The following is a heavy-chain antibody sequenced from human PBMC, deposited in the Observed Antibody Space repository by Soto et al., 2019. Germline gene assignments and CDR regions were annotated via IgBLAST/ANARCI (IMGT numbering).Heavy chain of an antibody. Sequence: SVKVSCKASGGTFSSYAISWVRQAPGQGLEWMGGIIPIFGTANYAQKFQGRVTITADKSTSTAYMELSSLRSEDTAVYYCARGSGWYGGYYYGIDVWGQGTTVTVSS. J-gene: IGHJ6*02. CDR3: ARGSGWYGGYYYGIDV. D-gene: IGHD6-19*01. CDR1: GGTFSSYA. V-gene: IGHV1-69*06. CDR2: IIPIFGTA.